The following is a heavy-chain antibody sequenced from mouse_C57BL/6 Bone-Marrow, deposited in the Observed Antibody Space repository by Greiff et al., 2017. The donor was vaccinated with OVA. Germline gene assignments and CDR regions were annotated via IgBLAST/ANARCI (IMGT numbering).Heavy chain of an antibody. CDR1: GFSFTGYF. D-gene: IGHD2-3*01. V-gene: IGHV1-20*01. CDR2: INPYNGDT. CDR3: ADGYWYFDV. Sequence: VQLQQSGPELVKPGDSVKISCKASGFSFTGYFMNWVMQSHGKSLEWIGRINPYNGDTFYNQKFKGKATLTVDKSSSTAHMEISSLTSEASAVYSCADGYWYFDVWGTGTTVTVSS. J-gene: IGHJ1*03.